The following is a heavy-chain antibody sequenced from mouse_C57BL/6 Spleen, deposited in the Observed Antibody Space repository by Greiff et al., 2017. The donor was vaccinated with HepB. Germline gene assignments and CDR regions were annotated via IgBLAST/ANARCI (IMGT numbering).Heavy chain of an antibody. CDR3: ARKGGFFYAMDY. Sequence: QVQLQQPGAELVMPGASVKLSCKASGYTFTSYWMHWVKQRPGQGLEWIGEIDPSDSYTNYNQKFKGKSTLTVDKSSSTAYMKLSSLTSEDSAVFCCARKGGFFYAMDYWGQGTSVTVSS. J-gene: IGHJ4*01. CDR1: GYTFTSYW. V-gene: IGHV1-69*01. CDR2: IDPSDSYT.